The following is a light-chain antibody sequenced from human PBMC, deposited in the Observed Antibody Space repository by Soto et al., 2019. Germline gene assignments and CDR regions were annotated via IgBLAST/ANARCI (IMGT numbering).Light chain of an antibody. CDR1: QSVSSN. Sequence: EIVMTQSPATLSVSPGERATLSCRASQSVSSNLAWYQQKPGQAPRLLIYAASSRATGIPDRFSGSGSGTEFTLTINSLQSEDFAVYYCQQYNNWWTFGQGTKVDIK. CDR2: AAS. V-gene: IGKV3D-15*01. CDR3: QQYNNWWT. J-gene: IGKJ1*01.